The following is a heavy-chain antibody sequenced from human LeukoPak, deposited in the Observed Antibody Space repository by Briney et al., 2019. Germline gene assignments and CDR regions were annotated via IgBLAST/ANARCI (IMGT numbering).Heavy chain of an antibody. V-gene: IGHV5-51*01. D-gene: IGHD5-18*01. CDR2: IYPGDSDT. CDR1: GYSFTSYW. Sequence: GESLKISCKGSGYSFTSYWIGWVRQMPGKGLEWMGIIYPGDSDTRYSPSLQSQVTISADNSISTAYPQWSSLKASDTAMYYCAGIRGGHSYGYGGFAFDIWGQGTMVTVSS. CDR3: AGIRGGHSYGYGGFAFDI. J-gene: IGHJ3*02.